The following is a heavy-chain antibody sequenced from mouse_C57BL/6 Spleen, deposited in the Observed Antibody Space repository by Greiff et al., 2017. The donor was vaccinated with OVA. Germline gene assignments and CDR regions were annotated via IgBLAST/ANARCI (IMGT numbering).Heavy chain of an antibody. J-gene: IGHJ2*01. D-gene: IGHD2-12*01. CDR3: SRGDSFDY. CDR2: IDPSDSYT. Sequence: LQQPGAELVRPGTSVKLSCKASGYTFTSYWMHWVKQRPGQGLEWIGVIDPSDSYTNYNQKFKGKATLTVDTSSSTAYMQLSSLTSEDSAVYYCSRGDSFDYWGQGTTLTVSS. CDR1: GYTFTSYW. V-gene: IGHV1-59*01.